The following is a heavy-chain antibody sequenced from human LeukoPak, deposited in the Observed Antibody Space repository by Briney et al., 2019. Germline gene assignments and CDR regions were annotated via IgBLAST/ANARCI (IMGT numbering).Heavy chain of an antibody. J-gene: IGHJ4*02. Sequence: ASVKVSCKASGGAFSSYAISWVRQAPGQGLEWMGGIIPIFGTANYAQKFQGRVTITADESTSTAYMELSSLRSEDTAVYYCARGRVKGASGSGPKHFDYWGQGTLVTVSS. CDR2: IIPIFGTA. CDR1: GGAFSSYA. D-gene: IGHD1-26*01. V-gene: IGHV1-69*13. CDR3: ARGRVKGASGSGPKHFDY.